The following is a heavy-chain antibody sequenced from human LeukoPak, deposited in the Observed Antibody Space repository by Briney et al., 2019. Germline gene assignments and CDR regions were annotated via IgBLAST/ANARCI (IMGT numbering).Heavy chain of an antibody. CDR1: GGSISSYY. Sequence: NPSETLSLTCTVSGGSISSYYWNWIRQPPGKGLEWVGYIYYSGSTNYNPSLKSRVTISVDTSKNQFSLKLSSVTAADTAVYYCARGVGGPAAGRGFDYWGQGTLVTVSS. V-gene: IGHV4-59*01. CDR3: ARGVGGPAAGRGFDY. J-gene: IGHJ4*02. D-gene: IGHD6-13*01. CDR2: IYYSGST.